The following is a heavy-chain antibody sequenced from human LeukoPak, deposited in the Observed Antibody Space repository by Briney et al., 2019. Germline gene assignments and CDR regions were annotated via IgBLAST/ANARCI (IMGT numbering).Heavy chain of an antibody. V-gene: IGHV3-49*04. CDR2: IRSKAYGGTT. Sequence: GGSLRLSCAASGFTFGDYAMSWVRQAPGKGLEWVGFIRSKAYGGTTEYAASVKGRFTISRDDSKSIAYLQMNSLKTEDTAVYYCTRDPTSRYQLLILYYMDVWGKGTPVTVSS. CDR1: GFTFGDYA. J-gene: IGHJ6*03. CDR3: TRDPTSRYQLLILYYMDV. D-gene: IGHD2-2*01.